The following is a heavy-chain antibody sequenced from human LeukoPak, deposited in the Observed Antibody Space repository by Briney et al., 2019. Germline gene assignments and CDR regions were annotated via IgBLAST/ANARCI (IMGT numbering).Heavy chain of an antibody. CDR2: IYYSGST. J-gene: IGHJ4*02. D-gene: IGHD1-26*01. Sequence: SETLSLTCTVSGGSISSSSYYWVWIRQPPGKGPEWVGNIYYSGSTYYNPPLKSRLTISIDTSNNQFSLKLTSLTAADTAVYYCARRHSGSSLVDYWGQGTLVTVSS. V-gene: IGHV4-39*01. CDR3: ARRHSGSSLVDY. CDR1: GGSISSSSYY.